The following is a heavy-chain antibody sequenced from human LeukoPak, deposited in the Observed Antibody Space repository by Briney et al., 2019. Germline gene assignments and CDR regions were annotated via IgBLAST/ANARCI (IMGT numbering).Heavy chain of an antibody. CDR3: ARVVLPVAMSSCLDY. J-gene: IGHJ4*02. CDR2: IYPGDSDT. V-gene: IGHV5-51*01. Sequence: AGESLEISCKGSGYLFTSYWIGWVRQMPGKGLGWMGIIYPGDSDTRYSPSFQGQVTISADKSISTAHLQWSSLKASDTAMYYCARVVLPVAMSSCLDYWGQGTLVTVSS. D-gene: IGHD2-2*01. CDR1: GYLFTSYW.